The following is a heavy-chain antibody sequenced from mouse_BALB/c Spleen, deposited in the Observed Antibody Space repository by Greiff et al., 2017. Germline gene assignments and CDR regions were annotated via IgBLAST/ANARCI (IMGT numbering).Heavy chain of an antibody. CDR2: IRSKSNNYAT. CDR1: GFTFNTYA. D-gene: IGHD2-14*01. V-gene: IGHV10-1*02. Sequence: EVQGVESGGGLVQPKGSLKLSCAASGFTFNTYAMNWVRQAPGKGLEWVARIRSKSNNYATYYADSVKDRFTISRDDSQSMLYLQMNNLKTEDTAMYYCVRLGGYDAWFAYWGQGTLVTVSA. CDR3: VRLGGYDAWFAY. J-gene: IGHJ3*01.